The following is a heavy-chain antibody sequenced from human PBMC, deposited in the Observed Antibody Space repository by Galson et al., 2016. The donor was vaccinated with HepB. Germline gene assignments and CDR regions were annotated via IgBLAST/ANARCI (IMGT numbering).Heavy chain of an antibody. Sequence: TLSLTCTVSGASISDGTYYWSWIRQHPGKGLEWIGYIYHTRSTYENRSPTRRPIISVDTSSNKIFLNLNAGTAADTAVYYCARAGARGSDSSGNPYWHFDLWGRGTLATVSS. CDR2: IYHTRST. D-gene: IGHD3-22*01. CDR3: ARAGARGSDSSGNPYWHFDL. V-gene: IGHV4-31*03. J-gene: IGHJ2*01. CDR1: GASISDGTYY.